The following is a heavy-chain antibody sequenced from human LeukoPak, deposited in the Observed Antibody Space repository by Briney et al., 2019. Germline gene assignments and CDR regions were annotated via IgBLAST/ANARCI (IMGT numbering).Heavy chain of an antibody. Sequence: GGSLRLSCAASGFTVSTNYMSWVRQAPGKKLEWVSDIYSDGSTFYADSVKGRFTISRDNAKNTLYLQMNSLRADDTAVYYCARGEAGHCGGDCHVRHWGQGTLVTVSS. CDR3: ARGEAGHCGGDCHVRH. CDR1: GFTVSTNY. CDR2: IYSDGST. J-gene: IGHJ4*02. D-gene: IGHD2-21*01. V-gene: IGHV3-53*01.